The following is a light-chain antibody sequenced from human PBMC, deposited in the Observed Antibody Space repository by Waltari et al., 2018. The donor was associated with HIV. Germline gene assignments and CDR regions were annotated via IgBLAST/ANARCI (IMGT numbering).Light chain of an antibody. J-gene: IGLJ7*01. CDR1: SSNIGSNV. CDR2: YDE. Sequence: QSVLTQPPSVSEAPGQRVTISCSGSSSNIGSNVVNWYQQLPGKAPKVLIYYDELLPSGVSDRFSGSRSGTSASLAISGLQSEDEADYYCAAWDDSLNGAVFGGGTQLTVL. V-gene: IGLV1-36*01. CDR3: AAWDDSLNGAV.